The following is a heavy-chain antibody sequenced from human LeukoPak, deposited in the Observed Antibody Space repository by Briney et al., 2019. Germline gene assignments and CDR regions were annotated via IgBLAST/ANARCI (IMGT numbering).Heavy chain of an antibody. Sequence: SETLSLTCTVSGYSISSGYYWGWIRQPPGKGLEWIGSIYHSGSTYYNPSLKSRLTISLDTSRNQFSLKLNSVTAADTAVYYCAKSNGYGLIDIWGQGTMVTVSS. CDR1: GYSISSGYY. CDR2: IYHSGST. CDR3: AKSNGYGLIDI. J-gene: IGHJ3*02. D-gene: IGHD3-10*01. V-gene: IGHV4-38-2*02.